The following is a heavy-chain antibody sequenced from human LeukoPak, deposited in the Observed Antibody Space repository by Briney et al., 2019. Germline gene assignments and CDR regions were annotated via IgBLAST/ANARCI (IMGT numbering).Heavy chain of an antibody. D-gene: IGHD6-19*01. V-gene: IGHV5-51*01. CDR3: AKISLAGDYFDY. Sequence: GESLKISCKVSGYTFASYWIGWVRQMPGKGLEWMGITYPGDGESRYNPSFEGRVTISADTSMTSAYLEWNRLEDSDTAVYYCAKISLAGDYFDYWGQGTLVIVSS. CDR1: GYTFASYW. J-gene: IGHJ4*02. CDR2: TYPGDGES.